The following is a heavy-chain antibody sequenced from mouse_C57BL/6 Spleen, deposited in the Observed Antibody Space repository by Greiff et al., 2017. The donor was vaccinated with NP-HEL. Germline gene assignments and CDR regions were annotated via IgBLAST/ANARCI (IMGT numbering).Heavy chain of an antibody. D-gene: IGHD4-1*01. J-gene: IGHJ3*01. CDR1: GFTFSSYA. Sequence: EVMLVESGGGLVKPGGSLKLSCAASGFTFSSYAMSWVRQTPEKRLEWVATISDGGSYTYYPDNVKGRFTISRDNAKNNLYLQMSHLKSEDTAMYYCAREGGTSRFAYWGQGTLVTVSA. CDR2: ISDGGSYT. CDR3: AREGGTSRFAY. V-gene: IGHV5-4*01.